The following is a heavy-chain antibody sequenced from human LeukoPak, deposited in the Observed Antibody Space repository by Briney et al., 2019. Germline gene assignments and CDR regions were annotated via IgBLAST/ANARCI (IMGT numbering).Heavy chain of an antibody. J-gene: IGHJ4*01. V-gene: IGHV3-30*02. D-gene: IGHD2-15*01. CDR1: GFTFSSFG. CDR2: IHYDGRTD. Sequence: GGSLRLSCAASGFTFSSFGMHWVRQAPGKGLEWVAHIHYDGRTDYYADSVKGRFTVSRDTSKNTLYLQMKSLRPEDTALYYCAKDFRWSLDYWGQGTLVTVSS. CDR3: AKDFRWSLDY.